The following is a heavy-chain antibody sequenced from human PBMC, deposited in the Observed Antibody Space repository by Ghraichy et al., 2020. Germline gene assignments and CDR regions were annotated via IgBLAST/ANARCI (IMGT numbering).Heavy chain of an antibody. J-gene: IGHJ4*02. CDR3: ARVDTATPHLDY. V-gene: IGHV4-59*01. D-gene: IGHD5-18*01. Sequence: SETLSLTCTVSGGSISSYYWSWIRQPPGKGLEWIGYIYYSGSTNYNPSLKSRVTISVDTSKNQFSLKLSSVTAADTAVYYCARVDTATPHLDYWGQGTLVTVSS. CDR2: IYYSGST. CDR1: GGSISSYY.